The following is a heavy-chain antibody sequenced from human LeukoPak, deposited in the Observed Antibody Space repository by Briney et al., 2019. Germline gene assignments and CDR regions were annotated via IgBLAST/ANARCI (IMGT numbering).Heavy chain of an antibody. CDR3: ARSMTEEGDY. CDR2: INPSGGST. Sequence: ASVKVSCKASGYTFTSYYMHWVRQAPGQGLEWMGIINPSGGSTSYAQKSQGRVTMTRDTSISTAYMELSRLRSDDTAVYYCARSMTEEGDYWGQGTLVTVSS. J-gene: IGHJ4*02. CDR1: GYTFTSYY. V-gene: IGHV1-46*01.